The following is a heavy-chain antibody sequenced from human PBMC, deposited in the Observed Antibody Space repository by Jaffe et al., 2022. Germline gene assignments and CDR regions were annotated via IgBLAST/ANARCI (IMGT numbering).Heavy chain of an antibody. CDR2: ISGSGVSA. Sequence: EVQLMESGGGLVQPGGSLRLSCAASGFSFSNYGMSWVRQAPGKGLEWVSGISGSGVSAYYADSVKGRFTISRDNSKNTLYLQMNSLRVEETAVYYCAKDTGGTRPIDYWGQGTLVTVSS. V-gene: IGHV3-23*01. J-gene: IGHJ4*02. D-gene: IGHD2-8*02. CDR3: AKDTGGTRPIDY. CDR1: GFSFSNYG.